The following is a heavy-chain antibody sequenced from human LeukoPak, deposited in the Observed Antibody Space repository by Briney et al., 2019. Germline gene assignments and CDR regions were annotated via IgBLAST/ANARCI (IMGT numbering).Heavy chain of an antibody. CDR2: ISSSSSYI. D-gene: IGHD4-17*01. J-gene: IGHJ4*02. CDR1: GFTFSSYS. CDR3: ARSDYGDPFDY. Sequence: KSGGSLRLSCAASGFTFSSYSMNWVRQAPGKGLEWVSSISSSSSYIYYADSVKGRFTISRDNAKNSLYLQMNSLGAEDTAVYYCARSDYGDPFDYWGQGTLVTVSS. V-gene: IGHV3-21*01.